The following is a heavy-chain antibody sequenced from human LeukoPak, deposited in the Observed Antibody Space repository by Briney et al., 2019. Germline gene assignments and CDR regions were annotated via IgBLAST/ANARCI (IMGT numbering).Heavy chain of an antibody. Sequence: PVWSVRLSCATSGFIFSGYYMSWIRKAPGKGLEWVSYISGSGNDIAYVDSVKGRFTISRDNAKGSLYLQMNSLRAADTAVYYCGTHAGRTGSDDWGQGTLVPVSS. CDR2: ISGSGNDI. V-gene: IGHV3-11*01. CDR3: GTHAGRTGSDD. J-gene: IGHJ4*02. CDR1: GFIFSGYY. D-gene: IGHD3/OR15-3a*01.